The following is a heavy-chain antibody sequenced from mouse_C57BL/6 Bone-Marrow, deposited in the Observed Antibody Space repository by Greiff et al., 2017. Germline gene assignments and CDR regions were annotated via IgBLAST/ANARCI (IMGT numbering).Heavy chain of an antibody. V-gene: IGHV1-69*01. D-gene: IGHD2-3*01. J-gene: IGHJ4*01. CDR3: GRTGRWPYYAMDY. Sequence: VQLQQPGAELVMPGASVKLSCKASGYTFTSYWMHWVKQRPGQGLEWIGEIDPSDSYTNYNQKFKGKSTLTVDKSSSTAYMQLSSLTSEDSAVYYCGRTGRWPYYAMDYWGQGTSVTVSS. CDR2: IDPSDSYT. CDR1: GYTFTSYW.